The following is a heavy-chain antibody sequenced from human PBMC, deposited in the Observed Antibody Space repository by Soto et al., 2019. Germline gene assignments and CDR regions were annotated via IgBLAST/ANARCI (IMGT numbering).Heavy chain of an antibody. CDR2: IYWDDSK. V-gene: IGHV2-5*02. Sequence: QITSKESGPSLVKPTQTLTLTCTFSGFSLTTDRVGVGWIRQPPGEALEWLAVIYWDDSKTYRPSLESRLTITKDTSKNQVALTMTNMDSLDTATYYCAHAYGGRSLSWGQGTLVTVSS. CDR1: GFSLTTDRVG. J-gene: IGHJ5*02. D-gene: IGHD1-26*01. CDR3: AHAYGGRSLS.